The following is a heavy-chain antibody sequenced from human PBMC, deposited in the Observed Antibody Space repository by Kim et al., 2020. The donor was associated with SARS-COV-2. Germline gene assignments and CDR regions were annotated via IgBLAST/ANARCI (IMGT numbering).Heavy chain of an antibody. J-gene: IGHJ4*02. V-gene: IGHV3-30*18. Sequence: GGSLRLSCAASGFTFSSYGMHWVRQAPGKGLEWVAVISYDGSNKYYADSVKGRFTISRDNSKNTLYLQMNSLRAEDTAVYYCAKDLFDGEYQSHWGQGTLVTVSS. CDR3: AKDLFDGEYQSH. CDR1: GFTFSSYG. CDR2: ISYDGSNK. D-gene: IGHD2-2*01.